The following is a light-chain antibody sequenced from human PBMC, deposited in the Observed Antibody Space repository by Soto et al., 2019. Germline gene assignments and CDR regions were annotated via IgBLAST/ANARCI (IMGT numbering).Light chain of an antibody. CDR2: EVN. Sequence: QSALTQPASVSGSPGQSITISCTGTSSDVGGYDYVSWYQHHPGKAPKLMIYEVNNRPSGVSNRFSGSKSGNTASLTISGLQAEDEADYFCSSYTRTNTRVFGGGTTLPVL. V-gene: IGLV2-14*01. CDR1: SSDVGGYDY. J-gene: IGLJ3*02. CDR3: SSYTRTNTRV.